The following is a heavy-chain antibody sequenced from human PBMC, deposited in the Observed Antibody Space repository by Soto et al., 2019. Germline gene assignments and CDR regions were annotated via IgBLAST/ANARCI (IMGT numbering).Heavy chain of an antibody. CDR1: GGSISYYY. D-gene: IGHD3-10*01. V-gene: IGHV4-59*01. J-gene: IGHJ4*02. Sequence: PSETLSLTCTVSGGSISYYYWSWIRQPPGKGLEWIGYIYYSGSTNYNPSLKSRVTISVDTSKNQFSLKLTSVTAADTAVYYCARPVGSGTNYFYYWGQATPVTSPQ. CDR3: ARPVGSGTNYFYY. CDR2: IYYSGST.